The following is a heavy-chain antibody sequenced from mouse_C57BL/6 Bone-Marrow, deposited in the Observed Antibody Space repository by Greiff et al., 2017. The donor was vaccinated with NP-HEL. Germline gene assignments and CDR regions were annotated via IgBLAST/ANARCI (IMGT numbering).Heavy chain of an antibody. CDR2: IHPNSGST. Sequence: VQLQQPGAELVKPGASVKLSCKASGYTFTSYWMPWVKQRPGQGLEWIGMIHPNSGSTNYNEKFKSKATLTVDKSSSTAYMQLSSLTSEDSAVYYCARMRWSWFAYWGQGTLVTVSA. CDR1: GYTFTSYW. J-gene: IGHJ3*01. V-gene: IGHV1-64*01. D-gene: IGHD2-3*01. CDR3: ARMRWSWFAY.